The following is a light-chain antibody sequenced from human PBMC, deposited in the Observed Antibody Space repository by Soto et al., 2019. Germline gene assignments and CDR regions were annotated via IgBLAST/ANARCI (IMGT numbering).Light chain of an antibody. CDR1: RSDVGAYNY. V-gene: IGLV2-11*01. CDR2: DVT. J-gene: IGLJ2*01. CDR3: CSYAGNLDVV. Sequence: QSVLTQPRSVSGSPGQSVTISCTGTRSDVGAYNYVSWYQHHPGKAPKLMIYDVTKRPSGVPDRFSGSKSGNTASLTISGLQAEDEADFYCCSYAGNLDVVFGGGTQLTVL.